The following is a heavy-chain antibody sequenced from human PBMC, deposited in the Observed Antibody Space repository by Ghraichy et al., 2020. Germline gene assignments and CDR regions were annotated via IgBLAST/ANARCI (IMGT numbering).Heavy chain of an antibody. V-gene: IGHV1-18*01. D-gene: IGHD6-13*01. J-gene: IGHJ4*02. CDR3: ARTAAAGTYYYFDN. CDR1: GYSFTFYG. CDR2: ISIYNGNT. Sequence: ASVKVSCKTSGYSFTFYGISWVRQAPGQGLEWLGWISIYNGNTDYAQKFQGRVTMTTDTSASTAYMELRSLRSDDTAVYFCARTAAAGTYYYFDNWGQGTLVTVSS.